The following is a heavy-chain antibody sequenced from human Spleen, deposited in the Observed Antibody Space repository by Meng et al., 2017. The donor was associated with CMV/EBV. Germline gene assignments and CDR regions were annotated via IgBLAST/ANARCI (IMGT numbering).Heavy chain of an antibody. CDR1: GWSFRGYY. CDR3: ARGRRWQQLRSGGYWFDP. V-gene: IGHV4-34*01. CDR2: INHSGST. D-gene: IGHD6-13*01. J-gene: IGHJ5*02. Sequence: GQLQQWGARLLEPSGAPSLTCAFYGWSFRGYYWSWIRQPPGEGLEWIGEINHSGSTKYHPSLQSRVTISVDTSKNQFSLKLSSVTAADTAVYYCARGRRWQQLRSGGYWFDPWGQGTLVTVSS.